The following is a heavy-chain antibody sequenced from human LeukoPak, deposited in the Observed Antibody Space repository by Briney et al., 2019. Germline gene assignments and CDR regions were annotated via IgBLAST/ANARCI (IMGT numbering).Heavy chain of an antibody. Sequence: QPGGSLRPSCAASGFTFSTYWMTWVRQSPGKGLEWVANIKPDGSEKYFVDSVKGRFTISRDNAKNALYLEMNSLRAEDTAEYFCARERMYSGSGSTYPYYDYWGQGTLVTVSS. CDR2: IKPDGSEK. V-gene: IGHV3-7*01. CDR3: ARERMYSGSGSTYPYYDY. J-gene: IGHJ4*02. D-gene: IGHD3-10*01. CDR1: GFTFSTYW.